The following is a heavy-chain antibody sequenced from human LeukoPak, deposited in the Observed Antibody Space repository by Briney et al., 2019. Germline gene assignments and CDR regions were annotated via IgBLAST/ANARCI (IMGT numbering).Heavy chain of an antibody. Sequence: GGSLRLSCVASGFTFSSYAMSWVRQAPGKGLEWVSAISGSGGSTYYADSVKGRFTISRDNSKNTLYLQMNSLRAEDTAVYYCAKALSVWGSYRPGEDYWGQGTLVTVSS. D-gene: IGHD3-16*02. CDR2: ISGSGGST. CDR1: GFTFSSYA. J-gene: IGHJ4*02. V-gene: IGHV3-23*01. CDR3: AKALSVWGSYRPGEDY.